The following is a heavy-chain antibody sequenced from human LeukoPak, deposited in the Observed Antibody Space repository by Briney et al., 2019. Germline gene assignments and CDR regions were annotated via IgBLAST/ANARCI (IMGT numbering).Heavy chain of an antibody. Sequence: GGSLRLSCAASGFTFSTYAMSWVRQAPGKGLEWVSAISYNGDVTYYADSVKGRFTISRDNSKNTLYLQMSSLRAEDTAVYYCAKAGSGAYPDAFDIRGQGTMVTVSS. CDR2: ISYNGDVT. J-gene: IGHJ3*02. CDR3: AKAGSGAYPDAFDI. V-gene: IGHV3-23*01. CDR1: GFTFSTYA. D-gene: IGHD2-15*01.